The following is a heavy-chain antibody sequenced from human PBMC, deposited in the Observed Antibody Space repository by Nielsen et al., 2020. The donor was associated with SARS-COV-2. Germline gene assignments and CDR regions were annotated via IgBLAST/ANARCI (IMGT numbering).Heavy chain of an antibody. CDR1: GFTISSSF. Sequence: GESLKISCGATGFTISSSFMSWVRQAAGKGLDWVSVIYTDGSTSHADSVKGRFTISRDNSKNTLYLQMNSLRAEDTAVYYCAKRSEYTSAWYGDYWGQGTLVTVSS. D-gene: IGHD6-19*01. CDR3: AKRSEYTSAWYGDY. V-gene: IGHV3-66*01. J-gene: IGHJ4*02. CDR2: IYTDGST.